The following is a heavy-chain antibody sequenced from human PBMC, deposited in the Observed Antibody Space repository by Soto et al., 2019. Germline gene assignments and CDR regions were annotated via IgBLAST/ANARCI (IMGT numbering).Heavy chain of an antibody. CDR3: ARAPFGHNWFDP. D-gene: IGHD3-10*01. CDR2: IYYSGST. J-gene: IGHJ5*02. CDR1: GGSISSSSYY. Sequence: SETLSLTCTVSGGSISSSSYYWGWIRQPPGKGLEWIGSIYYSGSTYYNPSLKSRVTISVDTSKNQYSLKLSSVTAADTAVYYCARAPFGHNWFDPWGQGTLVTVSS. V-gene: IGHV4-39*07.